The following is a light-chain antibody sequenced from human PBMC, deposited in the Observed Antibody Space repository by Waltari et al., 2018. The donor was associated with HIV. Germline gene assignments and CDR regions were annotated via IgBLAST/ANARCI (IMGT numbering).Light chain of an antibody. CDR3: MQALQTPLFT. CDR1: ESLLHSNGYNY. CDR2: LVS. Sequence: DIVMTQSPLSLPVTPGEPASISCRSSESLLHSNGYNYLDWYLQKPGQSPQLLIYLVSNRASGVPDRFSGSGSGTDFTLKISRVEAEDVGVYYCMQALQTPLFTFGPGTKVDIK. V-gene: IGKV2-28*01. J-gene: IGKJ3*01.